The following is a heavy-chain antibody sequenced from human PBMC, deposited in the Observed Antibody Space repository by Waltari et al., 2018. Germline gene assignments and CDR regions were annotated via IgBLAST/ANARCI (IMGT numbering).Heavy chain of an antibody. D-gene: IGHD2-21*01. CDR1: GYTFTSYA. J-gene: IGHJ4*02. CDR3: ARGRRGVVIADSFDY. V-gene: IGHV1-8*03. Sequence: QVQLVQSGAEVKKPGASVKVSCKASGYTFTSYAINWVRKGTGQGLEWMGWMNPNSGNTGYAQKFQGRVTITRNTSISTAYMELSSLRSEDTAVYYCARGRRGVVIADSFDYWGQGTLVTVSS. CDR2: MNPNSGNT.